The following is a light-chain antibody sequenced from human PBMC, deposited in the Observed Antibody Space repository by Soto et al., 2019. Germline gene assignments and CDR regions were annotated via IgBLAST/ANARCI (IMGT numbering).Light chain of an antibody. J-gene: IGKJ3*01. V-gene: IGKV1-9*01. Sequence: PLTQSPSSLSASVGDRVTITCRASQGISNYVAWYQQKPGKAPKLLIYAASTLHSGVPSRFSGSGSGTDFTLTISSLQPEDFGTYYCQQANSFPLTFGPGTKVDMK. CDR2: AAS. CDR3: QQANSFPLT. CDR1: QGISNY.